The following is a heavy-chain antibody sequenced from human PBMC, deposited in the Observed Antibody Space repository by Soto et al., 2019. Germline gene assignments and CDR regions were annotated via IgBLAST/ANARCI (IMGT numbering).Heavy chain of an antibody. Sequence: QVQLQESGPGLVRPSQTLSLTCTVSGGSITSGDYYWAWIRQPPGKGLEWVAYIYQSGSTYWNPSLKSRLTISVDTSKNQFSLKLSSVTAADTAVYYCARDARGYANFDSWGQGTLVTVSS. D-gene: IGHD5-12*01. J-gene: IGHJ4*02. CDR3: ARDARGYANFDS. CDR1: GGSITSGDYY. CDR2: IYQSGST. V-gene: IGHV4-30-4*01.